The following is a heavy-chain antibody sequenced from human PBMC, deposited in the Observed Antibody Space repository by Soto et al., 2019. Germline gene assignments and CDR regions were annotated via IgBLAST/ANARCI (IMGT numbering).Heavy chain of an antibody. Sequence: GGSLRLSCAASGFTFSNFVMSWVRQAPGKGLDWVSSVIGSGSTTHYSDSVKGRFTISRDNSKNMLYLQMNNLGAEDTAIYYCATVAGQWLAYFDWWGQGTLVTVSS. CDR2: VIGSGSTT. D-gene: IGHD5-12*01. J-gene: IGHJ4*02. V-gene: IGHV3-23*01. CDR3: ATVAGQWLAYFDW. CDR1: GFTFSNFV.